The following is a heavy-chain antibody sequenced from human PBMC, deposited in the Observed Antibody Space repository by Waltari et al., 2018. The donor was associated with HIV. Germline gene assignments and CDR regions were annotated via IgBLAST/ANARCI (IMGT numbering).Heavy chain of an antibody. CDR1: GYTFDAYH. D-gene: IGHD1-26*01. V-gene: IGHV1-2*04. CDR2: VSPASGDA. CDR3: ARSGSTTWANFAF. J-gene: IGHJ4*02. Sequence: QVQLLQSGTELKSAGASVKVACQTSGYTFDAYHIHWLRQAPGEGLELLGWVSPASGDADYAQRFEEWINMARDPSTATVVLTLHKLRCDATAIYFCARSGSTTWANFAFWGQGTLVSVSS.